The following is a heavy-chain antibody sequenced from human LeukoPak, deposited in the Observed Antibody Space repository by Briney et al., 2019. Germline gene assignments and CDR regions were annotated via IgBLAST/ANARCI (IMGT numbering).Heavy chain of an antibody. D-gene: IGHD5-18*01. V-gene: IGHV3-30*02. Sequence: PGGSLRLSCAASGFTSSDHYMDWVRQAPGKGLEWVAFIRCDGSNKYYADSVKGRFTISRDNSKNTLYLQMNGLRAEDTAVYYCAKERDTAMVTIDYWGQGTLVTVSS. CDR1: GFTSSDHY. CDR2: IRCDGSNK. J-gene: IGHJ4*02. CDR3: AKERDTAMVTIDY.